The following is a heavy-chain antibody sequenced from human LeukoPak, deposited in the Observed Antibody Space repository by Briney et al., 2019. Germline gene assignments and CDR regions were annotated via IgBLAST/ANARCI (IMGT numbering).Heavy chain of an antibody. CDR1: GGSISSGSYY. D-gene: IGHD6-19*01. V-gene: IGHV4-39*07. CDR2: IYYSGST. CDR3: ARDHTAVAALFDY. J-gene: IGHJ4*02. Sequence: SETLSLTCTVSGGSISSGSYYWGWIRQPPGKGLEWIGSIYYSGSTYYNPSLKSRVTISVDTSKNQFSLKLSSVTAADTAVYYCARDHTAVAALFDYWGQGTLVTVSS.